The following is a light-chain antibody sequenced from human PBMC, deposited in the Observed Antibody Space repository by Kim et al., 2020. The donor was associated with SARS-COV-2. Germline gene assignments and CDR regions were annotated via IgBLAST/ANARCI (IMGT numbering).Light chain of an antibody. V-gene: IGLV1-44*01. Sequence: GQRVTISCSGSSSNIGSNTVNWYQQLPGTAPKLLIYRNNQRPSGVPDRFSGSKSGTSASLAISGLQSEDEADYYCAAWDDSLNGRVFGTGTKVTVL. CDR2: RNN. CDR3: AAWDDSLNGRV. CDR1: SSNIGSNT. J-gene: IGLJ1*01.